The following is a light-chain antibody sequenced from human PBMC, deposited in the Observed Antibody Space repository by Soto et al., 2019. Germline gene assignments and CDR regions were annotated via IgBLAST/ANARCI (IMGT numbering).Light chain of an antibody. J-gene: IGLJ1*01. CDR2: EVT. Sequence: QSALTQPASVSGSPGQSITISCTGTSSDVGNYNLVSWYQQHPGKAPKVMIYEVTKRPSGVSNRFSGSKSGNTASLTISGLQAEDEPDYYCFSYAGSSTFVFGTGTKLTVL. CDR1: SSDVGNYNL. CDR3: FSYAGSSTFV. V-gene: IGLV2-23*02.